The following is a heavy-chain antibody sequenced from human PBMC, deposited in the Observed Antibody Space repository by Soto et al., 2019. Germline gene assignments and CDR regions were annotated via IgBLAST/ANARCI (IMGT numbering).Heavy chain of an antibody. CDR2: ISTKSGNT. CDR3: ARSYFDSWSEYSDPVKY. CDR1: GYTFANSD. V-gene: IGHV1-18*04. Sequence: QVQLVQSAAEVKKPGASVKVSCKASGYTFANSDISWVRQAPGQGLEWMGWISTKSGNTDYAQNFQGRVTWTADSSPTTVHLELWGLRSDETVVYYCARSYFDSWSEYSDPVKYWGQGTLVAISS. D-gene: IGHD3-3*01. J-gene: IGHJ4*02.